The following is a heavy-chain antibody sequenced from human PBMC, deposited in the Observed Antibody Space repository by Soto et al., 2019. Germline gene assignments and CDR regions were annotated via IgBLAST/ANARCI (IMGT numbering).Heavy chain of an antibody. V-gene: IGHV3-74*03. CDR1: GLTFRSYW. CDR3: VRDMQLWRLDS. J-gene: IGHJ5*01. CDR2: INTDGSVA. D-gene: IGHD2-21*01. Sequence: EVQLVESGGGLVQPGESLRLSCAASGLTFRSYWMHWVRQAPGKGLVWVSRINTDGSVAMYVDSVKGRFTISRDNAKNTLYLHMNSLSAEDTAVYYCVRDMQLWRLDSWGHGTLVTVSS.